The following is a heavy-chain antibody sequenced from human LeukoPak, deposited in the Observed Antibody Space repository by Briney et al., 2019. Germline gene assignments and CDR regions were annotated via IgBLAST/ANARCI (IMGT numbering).Heavy chain of an antibody. J-gene: IGHJ4*02. CDR1: GYAFTGYY. Sequence: ASVKVSCKASGYAFTGYYTHWVRQAPGQGLEWMGRVNPNSGGANYAQKFQGRVTMTRDTSISTAYMELSRLRSDDTAVYYCARGGYYDSSGYWGQGTLVTVSS. V-gene: IGHV1-2*06. CDR2: VNPNSGGA. D-gene: IGHD3-22*01. CDR3: ARGGYYDSSGY.